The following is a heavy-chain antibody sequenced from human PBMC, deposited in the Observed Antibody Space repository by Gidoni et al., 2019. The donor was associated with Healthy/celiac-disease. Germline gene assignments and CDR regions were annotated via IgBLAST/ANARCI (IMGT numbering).Heavy chain of an antibody. V-gene: IGHV3-33*01. J-gene: IGHJ5*02. D-gene: IGHD2-2*01. Sequence: QVQLVESGGGVVQPGRSLRLSCDASGFTFSRYGMRGVRQAPGKGLEWVAVIWYDGSNKYYADSVKGRFTISRDNSKNTLYLQMNSLRAEDTAVYYCARGDIVVVPAAMRFDPWGQGTLVTVSS. CDR3: ARGDIVVVPAAMRFDP. CDR2: IWYDGSNK. CDR1: GFTFSRYG.